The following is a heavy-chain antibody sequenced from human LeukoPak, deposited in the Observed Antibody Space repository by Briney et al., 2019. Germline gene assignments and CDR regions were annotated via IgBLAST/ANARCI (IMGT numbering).Heavy chain of an antibody. D-gene: IGHD3-22*01. Sequence: GASVKVSCKASGYTFTSYGISWVQQAPGQGLEWMGWISAYAQKFQGRVTMTTDTSTSTAYMELRSLRSDDTAVYYCARRFNYYDSSGYYEGFYFDYWGQGTLVTVSS. V-gene: IGHV1-18*01. CDR2: ISAY. CDR1: GYTFTSYG. CDR3: ARRFNYYDSSGYYEGFYFDY. J-gene: IGHJ4*02.